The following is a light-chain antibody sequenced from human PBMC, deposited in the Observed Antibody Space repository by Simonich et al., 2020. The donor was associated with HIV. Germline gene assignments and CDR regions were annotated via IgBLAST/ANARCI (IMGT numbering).Light chain of an antibody. V-gene: IGKV3-11*01. CDR3: QQRSNWIT. J-gene: IGKJ5*01. CDR2: DAS. Sequence: EIVLPQSPAPLSLSPGETATLSCRASQSVSSYLAWYQQKPGQAPRLLIYDASIRATGIPARFSGSGSVTDFTLTISSLEPEDFAVYYCQQRSNWITFGQGTRLEIK. CDR1: QSVSSY.